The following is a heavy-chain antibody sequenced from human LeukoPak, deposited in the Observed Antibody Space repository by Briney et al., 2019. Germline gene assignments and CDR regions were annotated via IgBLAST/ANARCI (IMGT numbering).Heavy chain of an antibody. J-gene: IGHJ4*02. V-gene: IGHV4-4*07. CDR3: ARVSYDGRGALFDY. CDR2: VYTSGST. D-gene: IGHD1-26*01. CDR1: GGSISSYY. Sequence: PSETLSLTCTVSGGSISSYYWSWIRQPAGKGLEWIGRVYTSGSTNYNPSLKSRVTISVDKSKNQFSLMLSSVTVADTAVYYCARVSYDGRGALFDYRGQGTLVTVSS.